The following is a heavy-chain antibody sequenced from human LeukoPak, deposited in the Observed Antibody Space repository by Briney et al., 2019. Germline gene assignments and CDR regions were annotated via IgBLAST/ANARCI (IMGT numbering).Heavy chain of an antibody. CDR3: ARDSYYDILTGYSHFDY. D-gene: IGHD3-9*01. CDR1: GFTFSSYE. V-gene: IGHV3-48*03. CDR2: FSSSGSTI. Sequence: PGGSLRLSCAASGFTFSSYEMNWFRKAPGKGREGVSYFSSSGSTIYYADSVKGRFTISRDNAKNSLYLQMNSLRAEDTAVYYCARDSYYDILTGYSHFDYWGQGTLVTVSS. J-gene: IGHJ4*02.